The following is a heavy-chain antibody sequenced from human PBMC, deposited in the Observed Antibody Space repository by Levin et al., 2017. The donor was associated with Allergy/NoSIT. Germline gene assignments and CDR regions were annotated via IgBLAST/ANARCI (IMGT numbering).Heavy chain of an antibody. Sequence: PGGSLRLSCAASGFSFTSYAISWVRQAPGKGLEWVSGVSHSGSSTYYADSVKGRVTISRDNAKNTVYLQMNSLRGDDTAVYYCAKLVLTTSTLYAMDVWGQGTTVTVSS. CDR3: AKLVLTTSTLYAMDV. CDR2: VSHSGSST. J-gene: IGHJ6*02. D-gene: IGHD4/OR15-4a*01. V-gene: IGHV3-23*01. CDR1: GFSFTSYA.